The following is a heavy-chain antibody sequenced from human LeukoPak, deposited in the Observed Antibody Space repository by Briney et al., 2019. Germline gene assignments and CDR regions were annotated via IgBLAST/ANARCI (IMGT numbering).Heavy chain of an antibody. D-gene: IGHD3-22*01. CDR2: IWYDGSNK. CDR3: ARPYDSSGYYYFDY. CDR1: GFTFSSYG. Sequence: PGGPLRLSCAASGFTFSSYGMHWVRQAPGKGLEWVAVIWYDGSNKYYADSVKGRFTISRDNSKNTLYLQMNSLRAEDTAVYYCARPYDSSGYYYFDYWGQGTLVTVSS. J-gene: IGHJ4*02. V-gene: IGHV3-33*01.